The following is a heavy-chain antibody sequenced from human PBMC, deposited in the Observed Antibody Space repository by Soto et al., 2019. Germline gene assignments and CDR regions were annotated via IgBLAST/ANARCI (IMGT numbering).Heavy chain of an antibody. CDR1: GGSISSYY. CDR3: ARGRYYDFWSGESYAFDI. V-gene: IGHV4-59*01. D-gene: IGHD3-3*01. CDR2: VYYSGST. J-gene: IGHJ3*02. Sequence: QVQLQESGPGLVKPSETLSLTCTVSGGSISSYYWCWIRQPPGKGLEWIGDVYYSGSTNYNPSPKSRVTITVDTSKNQFSLKLSYVTAADTAVYYCARGRYYDFWSGESYAFDIWGQGTMVTVSS.